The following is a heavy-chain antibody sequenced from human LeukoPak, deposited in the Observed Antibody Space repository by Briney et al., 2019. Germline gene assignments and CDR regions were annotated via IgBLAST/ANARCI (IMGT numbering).Heavy chain of an antibody. Sequence: PSETLSLTCAVSGGSFSGYYWIWTRQPPGKGLEWIGELNHSGSTNYNPSLKSRVTISVDTSNNQCSLTLSQAAAPDPAADYLSRGRHDYVWESYGYTGDFDDWGQGTLVTVSS. CDR1: GGSFSGYY. CDR2: LNHSGST. J-gene: IGHJ4*02. CDR3: SRGRHDYVWESYGYTGDFDD. V-gene: IGHV4-34*01. D-gene: IGHD3-16*01.